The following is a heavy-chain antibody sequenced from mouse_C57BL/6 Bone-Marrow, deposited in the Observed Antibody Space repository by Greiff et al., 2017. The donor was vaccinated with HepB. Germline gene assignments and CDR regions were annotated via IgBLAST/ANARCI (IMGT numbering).Heavy chain of an antibody. D-gene: IGHD2-1*01. CDR3: AIGLIYYGFAY. V-gene: IGHV5-16*01. Sequence: EVQVVESEGGLVQPGRSMKLSCTASGFTFSDYYMAWVRQVPEKGLEWVANINYDGSSTYYLDSLKSRFIISRDNAKNILYLQMSSLKSEDTATYYCAIGLIYYGFAYWGQGTLVTVSA. J-gene: IGHJ3*01. CDR2: INYDGSST. CDR1: GFTFSDYY.